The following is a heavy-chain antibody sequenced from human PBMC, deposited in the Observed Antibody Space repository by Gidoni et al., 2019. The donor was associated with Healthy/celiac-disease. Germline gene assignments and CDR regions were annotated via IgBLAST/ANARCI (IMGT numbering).Heavy chain of an antibody. D-gene: IGHD3-3*01. CDR1: GGSISSSSYY. V-gene: IGHV4-39*02. CDR2: IHYSGST. CDR3: AREAIFSTLRWFDP. J-gene: IGHJ5*02. Sequence: QLQLQESGPGLVKPSETLSLTCTVSGGSISSSSYYWGWIRQPPGKGLEWIGSIHYSGSTYYNPSLKSRVTISVDTSKNQFSLKLSSVTAADTAVYYCAREAIFSTLRWFDPWGQGTLVTVSS.